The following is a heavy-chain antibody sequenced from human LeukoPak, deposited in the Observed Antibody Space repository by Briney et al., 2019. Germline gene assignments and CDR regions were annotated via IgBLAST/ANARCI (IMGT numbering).Heavy chain of an antibody. Sequence: PSETLSLTCAVSGASISGSGYYLGWIRQPPGKGLEWIGNIYYTGSTYYNASLQSRVTISIDMSKNQFSLRLSSVAAADTAVYYCARQWATVTTRQNRNQNDYWGQGTLVTVSS. CDR3: ARQWATVTTRQNRNQNDY. CDR1: GASISGSGYY. V-gene: IGHV4-39*01. J-gene: IGHJ4*02. CDR2: IYYTGST. D-gene: IGHD4-17*01.